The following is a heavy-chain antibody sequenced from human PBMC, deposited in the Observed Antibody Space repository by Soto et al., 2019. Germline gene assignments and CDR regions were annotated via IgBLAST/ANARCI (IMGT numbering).Heavy chain of an antibody. D-gene: IGHD2-15*01. V-gene: IGHV4-4*02. CDR1: GGSISPINW. CDR2: IYHTGTT. J-gene: IGHJ4*02. Sequence: QVQLQESGPGLLKPSGTLPLTCGVSGGSISPINWWSWVRQTPGKELEWIGEIYHTGTTDYNPSLKSRVTISIDKSKNQIFLNLTSVTAADTALYYCARSPNIHSQTYFDSWGQGTWVTVSS. CDR3: ARSPNIHSQTYFDS.